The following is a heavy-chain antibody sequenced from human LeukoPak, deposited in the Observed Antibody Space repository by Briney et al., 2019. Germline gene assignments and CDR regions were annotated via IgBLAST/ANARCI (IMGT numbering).Heavy chain of an antibody. D-gene: IGHD3-3*01. CDR1: GFTFSSYS. CDR2: ISSSSSTI. Sequence: AGGSLRLSCAASGFTFSSYSMNWVRQAPGKGLEWVSYISSSSSTIYYADSVKGRFTISRDNAKNSPYLQMNSLRAEDTAVYYCAREKLDYYDFWSGYYLWGQGTLVTVSS. CDR3: AREKLDYYDFWSGYYL. V-gene: IGHV3-48*01. J-gene: IGHJ4*02.